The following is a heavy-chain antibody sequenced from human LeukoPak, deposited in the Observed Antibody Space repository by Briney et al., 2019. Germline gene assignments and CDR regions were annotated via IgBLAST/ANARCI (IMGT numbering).Heavy chain of an antibody. V-gene: IGHV4-39*01. D-gene: IGHD2-21*01. J-gene: IGHJ4*02. Sequence: SETLSLTCTVSGASISSSDYSWGWIRQPPGEGLEWIGTIYYGGSTYYNPSLESRVTISVDTSMNQFSLRLSSVTAADTAVYYCANIVNSNAWRWGGQGTLVTVSS. CDR1: GASISSSDYS. CDR3: ANIVNSNAWRW. CDR2: IYYGGST.